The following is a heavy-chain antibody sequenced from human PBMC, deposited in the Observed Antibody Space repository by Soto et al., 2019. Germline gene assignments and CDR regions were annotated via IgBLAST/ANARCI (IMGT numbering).Heavy chain of an antibody. J-gene: IGHJ6*03. CDR3: ARDGWWGYDFWSGYAPYYYYYYMDV. CDR2: ISSSGSTI. V-gene: IGHV3-11*01. D-gene: IGHD3-3*01. CDR1: GFTFSDYY. Sequence: GGSLRLSCAASGFTFSDYYMSWIRQAPGKGLEWVSYISSSGSTIYYADSVKGRFTISRDNAKNSLYRQMNSLRAEDTAVYYCARDGWWGYDFWSGYAPYYYYYYMDVWGKGTTVTVSS.